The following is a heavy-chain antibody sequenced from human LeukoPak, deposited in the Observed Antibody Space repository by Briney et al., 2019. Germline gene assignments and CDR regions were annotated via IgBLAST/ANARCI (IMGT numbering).Heavy chain of an antibody. CDR3: ARFRFTGLRSTHPFDY. Sequence: SVKVSCKASGGTFSSYAISWVRQASGQGLEWMGRIIPILGIANYAQKFQGRVTITADKSTSTAYMELSSLRSEDTAVYYCARFRFTGLRSTHPFDYWGQGTLVTVSS. V-gene: IGHV1-69*04. CDR2: IIPILGIA. J-gene: IGHJ4*02. D-gene: IGHD5-12*01. CDR1: GGTFSSYA.